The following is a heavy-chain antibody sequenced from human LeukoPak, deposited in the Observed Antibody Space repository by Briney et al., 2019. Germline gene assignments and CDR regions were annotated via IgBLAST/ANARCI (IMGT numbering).Heavy chain of an antibody. J-gene: IGHJ4*02. CDR3: ARYDVGWYYFDY. CDR2: IYYSGST. CDR1: GGSISSSSYY. Sequence: SETLSLTCTVSGGSISSSSYYWGWIRQPPGKGLEWIGSIYYSGSTYYNPSLKSRVTISVDKSKNQFSLKLSSVTAADTAVYYCARYDVGWYYFDYWGQGTLVTVSS. V-gene: IGHV4-39*07. D-gene: IGHD6-19*01.